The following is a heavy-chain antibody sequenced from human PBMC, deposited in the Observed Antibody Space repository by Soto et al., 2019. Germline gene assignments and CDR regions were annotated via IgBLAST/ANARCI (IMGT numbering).Heavy chain of an antibody. Sequence: TSETLSLTCADSGGSVSSTNWWSWVRQPAGKGLEWIGDIFHSGNTNYNPSLKSRVSISVDKPKNQFSLNLTSVTAADTAVYYCARLGDCSSTSCQPGWFDPWGQGTLVTVSS. D-gene: IGHD2-2*01. CDR1: GGSVSSTNW. V-gene: IGHV4-4*02. CDR3: ARLGDCSSTSCQPGWFDP. CDR2: IFHSGNT. J-gene: IGHJ5*02.